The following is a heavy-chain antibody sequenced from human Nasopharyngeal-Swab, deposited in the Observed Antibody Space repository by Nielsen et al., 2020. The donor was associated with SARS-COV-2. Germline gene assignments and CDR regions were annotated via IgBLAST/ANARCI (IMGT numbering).Heavy chain of an antibody. Sequence: LKISCAASGFTFSRYTLHWVRQAPGKGLEWVAVISYDGSNKYYADSVKGRFTISRDISKNTLYLQMNSLRAEDTAVFYCASTPLDSSGYYYAFHYWGRGTLVTVSS. D-gene: IGHD3-22*01. CDR2: ISYDGSNK. CDR3: ASTPLDSSGYYYAFHY. CDR1: GFTFSRYT. V-gene: IGHV3-30-3*01. J-gene: IGHJ4*02.